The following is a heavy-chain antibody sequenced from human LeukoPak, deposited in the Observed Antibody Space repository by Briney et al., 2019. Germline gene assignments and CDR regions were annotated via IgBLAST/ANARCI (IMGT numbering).Heavy chain of an antibody. Sequence: GASVKVSCKASGYTFTTYYMHWVRQAPGQGLEWMGIINPSDGSTTYPQKFQGRVTMTGDTSTSTVYVELSSLRSEDTAVYYCARRSHQLQSDYWGQGTLVTVSS. CDR1: GYTFTTYY. J-gene: IGHJ4*02. CDR2: INPSDGST. CDR3: ARRSHQLQSDY. V-gene: IGHV1-46*01. D-gene: IGHD2-2*01.